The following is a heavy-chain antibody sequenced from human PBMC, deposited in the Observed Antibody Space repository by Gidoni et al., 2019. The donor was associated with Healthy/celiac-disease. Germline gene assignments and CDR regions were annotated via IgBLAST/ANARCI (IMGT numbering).Heavy chain of an antibody. CDR2: IKPSGGRT. CDR3: ARGKKLRFLEWSSSYNWFDP. Sequence: QVQLVQSGAEVKKPGASVKVPCKASGYTFTSYYMHWVRQAPGQGLEWMGIIKPSGGRTSYAQKCQGRVTMTRDTSTSTVYMELSSLRSEDTAVYYCARGKKLRFLEWSSSYNWFDPWGQGTLVTVSS. J-gene: IGHJ5*02. D-gene: IGHD3-3*01. V-gene: IGHV1-46*03. CDR1: GYTFTSYY.